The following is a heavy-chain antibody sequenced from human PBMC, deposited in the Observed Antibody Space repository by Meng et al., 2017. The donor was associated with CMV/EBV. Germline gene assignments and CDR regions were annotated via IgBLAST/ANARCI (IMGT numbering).Heavy chain of an antibody. CDR3: ARGVGEFLGWEMGY. Sequence: SRPPCGSLRPVWCASGFTIRSHLQHGARKAPGKGLVWVSRISRDDGSTTYADSVEGRFTISRDIAKNTLYLQMSSLRAEDTAIYYCARGVGEFLGWEMGYWGQGTLVTVSS. J-gene: IGHJ4*02. D-gene: IGHD1-26*01. CDR1: GFTIRSHL. CDR2: ISRDDGST. V-gene: IGHV3-74*03.